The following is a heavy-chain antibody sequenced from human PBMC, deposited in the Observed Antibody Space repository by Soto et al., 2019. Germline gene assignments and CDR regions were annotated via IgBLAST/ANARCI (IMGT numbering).Heavy chain of an antibody. D-gene: IGHD4-4*01. Sequence: QITLRESGPTLVKPTQTLTLSCTLSGFSINTGGVGVGWIRQPPGKAPEWLALLYWNDDEWYSPSLRYTLSVSEDASLNRVVLTMTHLDPTDTGTYYCAKRRAISNKLFFDHWGQGALVTVSS. CDR2: LYWNDDE. V-gene: IGHV2-5*01. J-gene: IGHJ4*02. CDR1: GFSINTGGVG. CDR3: AKRRAISNKLFFDH.